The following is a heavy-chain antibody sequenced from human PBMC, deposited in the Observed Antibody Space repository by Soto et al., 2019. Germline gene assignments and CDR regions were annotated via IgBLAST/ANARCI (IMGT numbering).Heavy chain of an antibody. CDR2: IIPIFGTA. CDR3: ARESYSSSWYGYYYYGMDV. V-gene: IGHV1-69*13. Sequence: SVKVSCKASGGTFSSYAISWVRQAPGQGLEWMGGIIPIFGTANYAQKFQGRVTITADESTSTAYMELSSLRSEDTAVYYCARESYSSSWYGYYYYGMDVWGQGTTVTVSS. D-gene: IGHD6-13*01. J-gene: IGHJ6*02. CDR1: GGTFSSYA.